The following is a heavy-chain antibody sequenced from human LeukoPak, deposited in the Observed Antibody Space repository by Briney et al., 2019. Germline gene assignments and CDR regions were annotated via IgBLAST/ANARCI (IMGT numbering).Heavy chain of an antibody. Sequence: PSETLSLTCTVSGGSISSHYWSWIRQPPGKGPEWIGNIFYSGSTNYNPSLMSRVTISIDTSKNQFSLKLTSVTAADTAVYYCARIKYVDTAMEREGFDYWGQGALVSVSS. J-gene: IGHJ4*02. CDR2: IFYSGST. D-gene: IGHD5-18*01. V-gene: IGHV4-59*11. CDR1: GGSISSHY. CDR3: ARIKYVDTAMEREGFDY.